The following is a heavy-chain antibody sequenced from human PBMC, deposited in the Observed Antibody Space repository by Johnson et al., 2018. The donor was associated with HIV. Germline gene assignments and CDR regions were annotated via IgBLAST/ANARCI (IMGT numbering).Heavy chain of an antibody. D-gene: IGHD1-26*01. V-gene: IGHV3-33*06. CDR2: IWYDGRNK. J-gene: IGHJ3*02. CDR3: AKERSGSYSGADAFDI. CDR1: GFTFSDYG. Sequence: QVQLVESGGGVVQPGRSLRLSCAASGFTFSDYGMHWVRQAPGKGLEWVAVIWYDGRNKNYVDFVKGRFTISRDNSKNTLYLQMNSLGAEDTAVYYCAKERSGSYSGADAFDIWGQGTMVTVSS.